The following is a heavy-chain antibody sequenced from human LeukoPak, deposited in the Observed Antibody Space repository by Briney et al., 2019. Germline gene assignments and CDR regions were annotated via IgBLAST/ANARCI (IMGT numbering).Heavy chain of an antibody. D-gene: IGHD6-13*01. Sequence: PSESLSLTCTVSGGSISSYYWSWIRQPAGKGLEWIGRIYTSGSTDYNPSLKSRVTMSVDTSKNQFSLKLSSVTAADTAVYYCARDGKQQLVVQWGQGTLVTVSS. V-gene: IGHV4-4*07. CDR1: GGSISSYY. CDR2: IYTSGST. J-gene: IGHJ4*02. CDR3: ARDGKQQLVVQ.